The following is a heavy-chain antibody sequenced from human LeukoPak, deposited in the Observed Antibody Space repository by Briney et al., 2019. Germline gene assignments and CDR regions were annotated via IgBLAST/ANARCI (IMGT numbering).Heavy chain of an antibody. J-gene: IGHJ3*02. CDR1: GFTFSSYG. Sequence: GGSLRLSCAASGFTFSSYGMPWVRQAPGKGLEWVAVIWYDGSNKYYADSVKGRFTISRDNSKNTLYLQMNSLRAEDTAVYYCARVAQKSYDSSGYYSGAFDIWGQGTMVTVSS. CDR3: ARVAQKSYDSSGYYSGAFDI. CDR2: IWYDGSNK. V-gene: IGHV3-33*01. D-gene: IGHD3-22*01.